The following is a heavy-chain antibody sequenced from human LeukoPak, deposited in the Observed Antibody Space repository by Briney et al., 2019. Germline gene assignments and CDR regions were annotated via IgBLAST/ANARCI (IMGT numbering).Heavy chain of an antibody. CDR3: ARGKIGSAAAFDY. D-gene: IGHD6-13*01. Sequence: GASVKVSCKASGGTFSSYTISWVRQAPGQGLEWIGRIIPILGIANYAQKFQGRVTITADKSTSTAYMELSSLRSEDTAVYYCARGKIGSAAAFDYWGQGTLVTVSS. CDR2: IIPILGIA. CDR1: GGTFSSYT. V-gene: IGHV1-69*02. J-gene: IGHJ4*02.